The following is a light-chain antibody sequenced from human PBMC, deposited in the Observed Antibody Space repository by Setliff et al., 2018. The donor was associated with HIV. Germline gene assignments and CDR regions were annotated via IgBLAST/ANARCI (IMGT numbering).Light chain of an antibody. CDR2: EVN. CDR1: SSDVGIYNL. CDR3: CSYTTYSTYV. J-gene: IGLJ1*01. V-gene: IGLV2-23*02. Sequence: QSVLTQPASVSGSPGPSIAISCTGTSSDVGIYNLVSWYQHHPGKAPKLIIYEVNKRPSGVSNRFSGSKSGNTASLTISGLQPEDETDYYCCSYTTYSTYVFGTGTKVTVL.